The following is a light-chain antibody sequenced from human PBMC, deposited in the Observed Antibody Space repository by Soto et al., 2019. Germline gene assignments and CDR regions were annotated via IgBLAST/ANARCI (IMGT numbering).Light chain of an antibody. Sequence: QPVVTQEQSFSVFPGGAVTLTCALTSGSVSTNNYPSWCQQPPGQHPRTLIFRTNTRSFGVPDRFSGSILGSKAALTITGAQVDDESDYYCVLFLGRGMWVFGGGSKLTVL. V-gene: IGLV8-61*01. CDR3: VLFLGRGMWV. J-gene: IGLJ3*02. CDR1: SGSVSTNNY. CDR2: RTN.